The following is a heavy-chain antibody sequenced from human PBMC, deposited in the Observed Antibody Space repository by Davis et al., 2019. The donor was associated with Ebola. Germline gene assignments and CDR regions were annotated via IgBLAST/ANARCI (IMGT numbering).Heavy chain of an antibody. Sequence: SETLSLTCTVSGGSISNSYWNWMRQPPGKGLEWIGYIFHRGSAVYNPSLNSRVSISLDTSKNQISLKLTSVTAAATALYYCARPRRDPYANEAFDIWGQGTMVTVSS. CDR1: GGSISNSY. CDR3: ARPRRDPYANEAFDI. D-gene: IGHD5-24*01. V-gene: IGHV4-59*01. CDR2: IFHRGSA. J-gene: IGHJ3*02.